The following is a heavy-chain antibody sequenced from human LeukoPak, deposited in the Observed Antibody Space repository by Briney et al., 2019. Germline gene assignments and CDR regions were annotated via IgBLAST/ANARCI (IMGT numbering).Heavy chain of an antibody. CDR3: AKDHGGPIVVVPAFDY. CDR1: GGSISSSSYY. V-gene: IGHV3-23*01. Sequence: ETLSLTCTVSGGSISSSSYYWGWIRQPPGKGLEWVSAISGSGGSTYYADSVKGRFTISRDNSKNTLYLQMNSLRAEDTAVYYCAKDHGGPIVVVPAFDYWGQGTLVTVSS. CDR2: ISGSGGST. D-gene: IGHD2-2*01. J-gene: IGHJ4*02.